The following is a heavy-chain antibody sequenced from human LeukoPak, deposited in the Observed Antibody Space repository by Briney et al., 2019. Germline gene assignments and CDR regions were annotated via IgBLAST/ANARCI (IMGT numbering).Heavy chain of an antibody. J-gene: IGHJ6*02. CDR2: IYYSGST. Sequence: PSETLSLTCTVSGGSISSDYWSWIRQPPGKGLEWIGYIYYSGSTNYNPSLKSRVTISVDTSKNQFSLKLSSVTAADTAVYYCARDSGGSSAWYYYYGMDVWGQGTTVTVSS. D-gene: IGHD1-26*01. CDR3: ARDSGGSSAWYYYYGMDV. V-gene: IGHV4-59*01. CDR1: GGSISSDY.